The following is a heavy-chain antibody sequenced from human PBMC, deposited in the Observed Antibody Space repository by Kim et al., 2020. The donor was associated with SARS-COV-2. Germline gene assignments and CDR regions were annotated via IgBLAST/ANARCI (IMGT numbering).Heavy chain of an antibody. V-gene: IGHV4-59*08. CDR3: ARQGSLWFGDYSYYFDY. D-gene: IGHD3-10*01. J-gene: IGHJ4*02. Sequence: LQGRVPISVDTSKNQFSLRLSSVTAADTAVYYCARQGSLWFGDYSYYFDYWGQGTLVTVSS.